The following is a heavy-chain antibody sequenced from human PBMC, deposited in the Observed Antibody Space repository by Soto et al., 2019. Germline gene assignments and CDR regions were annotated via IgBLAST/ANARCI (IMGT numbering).Heavy chain of an antibody. Sequence: EVQLLESGGGLVRPGGSLRLTCAASGFSFSRHAMNWVRQAPGKGLEWISAISGSDGSTYYADSVKGRFTISRDNSKNTLFLQMNSLGAEDTAVYYCAKATGYSSGWYDYWGQGTLVTVSS. CDR2: ISGSDGST. CDR3: AKATGYSSGWYDY. J-gene: IGHJ4*02. CDR1: GFSFSRHA. V-gene: IGHV3-23*01. D-gene: IGHD6-19*01.